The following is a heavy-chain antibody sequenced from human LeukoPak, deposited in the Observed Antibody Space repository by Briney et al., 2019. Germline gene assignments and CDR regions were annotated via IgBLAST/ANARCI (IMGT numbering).Heavy chain of an antibody. Sequence: GGSLRLSCAASGFTVGSNYMSWVRQAPGKGLEWVSSISSSSSYIYYADSVKGRFTISRDNAKNSLYLQMNSLRAEDTAVYYCARDWAYGDYFGGDYYMDVWGKGTTVTVSS. D-gene: IGHD4-17*01. J-gene: IGHJ6*03. V-gene: IGHV3-21*01. CDR3: ARDWAYGDYFGGDYYMDV. CDR2: ISSSSSYI. CDR1: GFTVGSNY.